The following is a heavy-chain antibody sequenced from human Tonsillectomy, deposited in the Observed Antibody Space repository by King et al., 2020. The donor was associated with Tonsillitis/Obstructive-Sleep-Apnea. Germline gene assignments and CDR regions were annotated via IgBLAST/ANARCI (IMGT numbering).Heavy chain of an antibody. Sequence: VQLVESGGGLVKPGGSLRLSCEVSGFTFSRHSLSWVRQAPGKGLEWVAYISGSSSYIHYADSVKGRFTISRDNAKQSLSLQMNNLRAEDTAVYYCARVGEDPFYMDVWGEGTTVTVSS. J-gene: IGHJ6*03. CDR2: ISGSSSYI. V-gene: IGHV3-21*01. CDR1: GFTFSRHS. CDR3: ARVGEDPFYMDV. D-gene: IGHD2-21*01.